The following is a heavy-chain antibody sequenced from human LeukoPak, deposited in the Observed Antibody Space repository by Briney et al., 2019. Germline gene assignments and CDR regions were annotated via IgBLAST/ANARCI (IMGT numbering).Heavy chain of an antibody. D-gene: IGHD1-1*01. J-gene: IGHJ4*02. Sequence: GGSLRLSCAASGFTFSSYSMNWVRQAPGKGLEWVSAISGSGGSTYYADPVKGRFTISRDNSKNTLYLQMNSLRAEDTAVYYCAKVETVYFDYWGQGTLVTVSS. CDR1: GFTFSSYS. CDR2: ISGSGGST. CDR3: AKVETVYFDY. V-gene: IGHV3-23*01.